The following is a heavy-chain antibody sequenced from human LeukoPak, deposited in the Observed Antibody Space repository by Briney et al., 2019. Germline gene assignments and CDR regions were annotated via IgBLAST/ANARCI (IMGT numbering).Heavy chain of an antibody. Sequence: PGGSLRLSCAASGFTLSSYGMYWGRQAPDGGVGWGAFKRYAASKYYPVSVKGRFTSSRDNSKNTLYLQMHSLRAEDTAVYSCAKDVVGGSGYFLFDSWGRGPLVPVSS. CDR2: KRYAASK. V-gene: IGHV3-30*02. J-gene: IGHJ4*02. D-gene: IGHD3-3*01. CDR3: AKDVVGGSGYFLFDS. CDR1: GFTLSSYG.